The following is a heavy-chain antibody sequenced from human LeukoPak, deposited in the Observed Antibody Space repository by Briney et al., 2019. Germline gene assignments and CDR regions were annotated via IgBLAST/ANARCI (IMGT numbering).Heavy chain of an antibody. V-gene: IGHV3-7*01. J-gene: IGHJ6*03. CDR3: AKEATSPTYYYYYYYMDD. CDR2: IKPDGSEK. CDR1: GFTFSTYW. Sequence: GGSLRLSCADSGFTFSTYWMSWVRQVPGKGLEWVASIKPDGSEKYYVDSVKGRFTISRDNAKNSLYLQMNSLRPEDTAIYYCAKEATSPTYYYYYYYMDDWGKGTTITVSS. D-gene: IGHD2/OR15-2a*01.